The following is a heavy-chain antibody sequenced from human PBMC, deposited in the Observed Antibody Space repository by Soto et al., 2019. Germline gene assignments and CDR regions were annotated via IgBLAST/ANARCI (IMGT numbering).Heavy chain of an antibody. CDR2: IYYSGST. J-gene: IGHJ5*02. V-gene: IGHV4-59*01. CDR1: GGSISSYY. CDR3: ARSVGGRYFDWLLRHNWFDP. Sequence: SETLSLTCTVSGGSISSYYWSWIRQPPGKGLEWIGYIYYSGSTNYNPSLKSRVTISVDTSKNQFSLKLSSVTAADTAVYYCARSVGGRYFDWLLRHNWFDPWGLGTLVTVSS. D-gene: IGHD3-9*01.